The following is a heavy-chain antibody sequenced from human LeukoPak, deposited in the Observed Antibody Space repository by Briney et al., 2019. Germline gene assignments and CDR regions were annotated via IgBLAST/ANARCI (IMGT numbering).Heavy chain of an antibody. CDR2: IYYSGSP. D-gene: IGHD3-22*01. CDR1: GGSISSGGYY. V-gene: IGHV4-31*03. J-gene: IGHJ1*01. CDR3: ARAYSYYYHSSGYYAPKYFQH. Sequence: TSSETLSLTCTVSGGSISSGGYYWSWLRQHPRKGLEWIGYIYYSGSPYYNPSPKSRLTISVDTSKNQFSLQLTSVTAAATAVYYCARAYSYYYHSSGYYAPKYFQHWGQGTLVTVSS.